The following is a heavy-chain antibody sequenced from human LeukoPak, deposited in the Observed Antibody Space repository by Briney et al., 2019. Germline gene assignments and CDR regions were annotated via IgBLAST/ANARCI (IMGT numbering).Heavy chain of an antibody. J-gene: IGHJ3*02. CDR1: GASISGHY. D-gene: IGHD1-14*01. CDR3: ARDRISINALDM. V-gene: IGHV4-59*11. Sequence: SETLSLTCTVSGASISGHYLTWLRQPPGKGLEWIGYISHIGSTNYNPSLKSRVTISVDTSKNQFSPKLTSVTAADTAVYYCARDRISINALDMWGQGTMVTVSS. CDR2: ISHIGST.